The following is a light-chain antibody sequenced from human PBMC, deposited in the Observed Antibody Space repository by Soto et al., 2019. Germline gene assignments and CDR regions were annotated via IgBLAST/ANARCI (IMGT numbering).Light chain of an antibody. J-gene: IGLJ1*01. V-gene: IGLV1-51*02. CDR2: ENN. CDR3: GTWDSSLSESYV. Sequence: QSVLTQPPSVSAAPGQKVTISCSGSSSNIGNNYVSWYQQLPGTAPKLLIYENNKRPSGIPDRFSGSKSGTSATLGITGLQTGDEADYYCGTWDSSLSESYVFGTGTKVTVL. CDR1: SSNIGNNY.